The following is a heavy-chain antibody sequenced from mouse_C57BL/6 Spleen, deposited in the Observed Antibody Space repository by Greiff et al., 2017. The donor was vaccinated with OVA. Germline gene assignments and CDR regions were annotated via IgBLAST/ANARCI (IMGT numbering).Heavy chain of an antibody. CDR3: ARYPYYGSSYWYFDV. Sequence: EVQLQESGPGLAKPSQTLSLTCSVTGYSITSDYWNWIRKFPGNKLEYMGYISYSGSTYYNPSLKSRISITRDTSKNQSYLQLNSVTTEDTATYYGARYPYYGSSYWYFDVWGTGTTVTVSS. V-gene: IGHV3-8*01. CDR1: GYSITSDY. J-gene: IGHJ1*03. CDR2: ISYSGST. D-gene: IGHD1-1*01.